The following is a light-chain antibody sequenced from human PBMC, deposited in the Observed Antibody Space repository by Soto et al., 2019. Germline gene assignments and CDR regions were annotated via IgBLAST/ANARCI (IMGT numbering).Light chain of an antibody. CDR3: QQYGSSPWT. V-gene: IGKV3-20*01. Sequence: EIVLTQSPGTLSLSPGERATLSCRASQSVSSSYLAWYQQKPGQAPRRLIYGASSRATGIPDRFSGSGSGTDFTFTISRLEPEDFAVYYCQQYGSSPWTFGEGTKVEIK. CDR1: QSVSSSY. CDR2: GAS. J-gene: IGKJ1*01.